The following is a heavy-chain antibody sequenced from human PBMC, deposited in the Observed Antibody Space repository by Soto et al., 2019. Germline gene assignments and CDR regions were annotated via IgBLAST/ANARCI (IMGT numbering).Heavy chain of an antibody. D-gene: IGHD2-2*01. CDR2: IKSKTDGGTT. J-gene: IGHJ6*02. Sequence: RLSCAASGFAFSNACMSWVRQAPGKGLEWVGRIKSKTDGGTTDYAAPVKGRFTISIDDSKNTLYLQMNSLKTEDTAVYYCTTTDVVVPAGPSYYYGMDVWGQGTTVPVSS. V-gene: IGHV3-15*01. CDR3: TTTDVVVPAGPSYYYGMDV. CDR1: GFAFSNAC.